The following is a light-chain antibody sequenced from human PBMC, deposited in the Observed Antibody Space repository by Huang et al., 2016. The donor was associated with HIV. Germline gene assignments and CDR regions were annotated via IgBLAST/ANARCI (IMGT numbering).Light chain of an antibody. CDR2: GAS. CDR1: QDIRSY. J-gene: IGKJ4*01. V-gene: IGKV1-9*01. Sequence: IQLTQSPSSLSASVEDRVTITCRASQDIRSYLAWYQQKPGKAPKLLIYGASTLQSGVPSRFSGSGSGTEYSLTISSLQPEDFATYYCQQLSTSLTFGGGTKVEMK. CDR3: QQLSTSLT.